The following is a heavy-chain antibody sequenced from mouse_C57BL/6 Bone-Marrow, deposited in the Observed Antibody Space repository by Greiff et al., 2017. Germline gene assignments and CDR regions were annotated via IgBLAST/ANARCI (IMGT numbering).Heavy chain of an antibody. J-gene: IGHJ2*01. D-gene: IGHD1-1*01. CDR1: GYTFTSYW. CDR2: IYPSDSET. Sequence: QVHVKQSGAELVRPGSSVKLSCKASGYTFTSYWMDWVKQRPGQGLEWIGNIYPSDSETHYNQKFKDKATLTVDKSSSTAYMQLSSLTSEDSAVSYCARNPYYYGSSLGYWGQGTTLTVSS. CDR3: ARNPYYYGSSLGY. V-gene: IGHV1-61*01.